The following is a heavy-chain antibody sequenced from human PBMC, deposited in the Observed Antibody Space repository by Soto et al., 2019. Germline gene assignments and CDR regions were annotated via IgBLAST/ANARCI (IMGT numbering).Heavy chain of an antibody. CDR2: IWYDGSNK. CDR3: ARGRSYCGGDCYEYYFDY. CDR1: GFTFSSYG. Sequence: PGGSLRLSCAASGFTFSSYGMHWVRQAPGKGLEWVAVIWYDGSNKYYADSVKGRFTISRDNSKNTLYLQMNSLRAEDTAVYYCARGRSYCGGDCYEYYFDYWGQGTLVTVSS. V-gene: IGHV3-33*01. D-gene: IGHD2-21*02. J-gene: IGHJ4*02.